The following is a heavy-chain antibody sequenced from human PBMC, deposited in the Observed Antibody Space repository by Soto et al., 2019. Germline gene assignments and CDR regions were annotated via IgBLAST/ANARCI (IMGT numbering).Heavy chain of an antibody. CDR2: MNPNSGNT. Sequence: ASVKVSCKASGYTFTSYGINWVRQATGQGLEWMGWMNPNSGNTGYAQKFQGRVTMTRNTSISTAYMELSSLRSEDTAVYYCATFWSGYHDAFDIWGQGTMVTVSS. D-gene: IGHD3-3*01. J-gene: IGHJ3*02. V-gene: IGHV1-8*01. CDR1: GYTFTSYG. CDR3: ATFWSGYHDAFDI.